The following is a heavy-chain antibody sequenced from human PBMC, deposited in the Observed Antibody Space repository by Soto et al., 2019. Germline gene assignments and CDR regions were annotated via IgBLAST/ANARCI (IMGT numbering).Heavy chain of an antibody. CDR1: GFTFRTYA. Sequence: QVQLVEAGGGVGQPGRSLKLSCAASGFTFRTYAMHWVRQAPGTGLEWVAVISYDGSNTYYADSVKGRFTISRDNSKNTVYVQMNSLRTEDSAVYYCARDSETNGYSYDYFDYWGQGTLVTVSS. D-gene: IGHD5-18*01. CDR3: ARDSETNGYSYDYFDY. CDR2: ISYDGSNT. V-gene: IGHV3-30*04. J-gene: IGHJ4*02.